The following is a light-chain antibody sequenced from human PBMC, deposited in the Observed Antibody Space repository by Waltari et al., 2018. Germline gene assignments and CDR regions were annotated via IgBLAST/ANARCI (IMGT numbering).Light chain of an antibody. Sequence: DIQMTQSPYYLSAAVGDKVTISCHASEGISSWLAWYQQRPGKAPKPLIFAGSSLQSGVPSRFIGSGSGTDYTLTITALQPEDVGIYYCQQYDDLPYSFGQGTTVEIK. CDR3: QQYDDLPYS. V-gene: IGKV1D-16*01. CDR2: AGS. J-gene: IGKJ2*03. CDR1: EGISSW.